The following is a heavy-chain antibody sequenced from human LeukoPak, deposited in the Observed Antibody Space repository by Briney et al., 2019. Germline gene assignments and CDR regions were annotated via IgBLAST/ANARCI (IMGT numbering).Heavy chain of an antibody. J-gene: IGHJ6*02. Sequence: QAGGSLRLSCAASGFTFSSYAMSWVRQAPGKGLEWVSAISGSGGSTYYADSVKGRFTISRDNSKNTLYLQMHSLRVEDTAVYYCAHLEWGYVGGLDVWGQGTTVTVSS. CDR3: AHLEWGYVGGLDV. V-gene: IGHV3-23*01. CDR1: GFTFSSYA. CDR2: ISGSGGST. D-gene: IGHD3-3*01.